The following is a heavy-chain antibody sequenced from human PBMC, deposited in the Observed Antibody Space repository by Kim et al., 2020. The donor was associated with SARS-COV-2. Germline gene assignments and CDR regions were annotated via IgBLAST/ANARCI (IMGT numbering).Heavy chain of an antibody. CDR2: IYYTGST. Sequence: SETLSLTCTVSGGSISSGGYYWSWIRQHPGKGLEWIGYIYYTGSTYYNPSLKSRLTISVDTSKNQFSLKVNSVTAADTAVYYCATVGAGYSSTWTPPRYGMDVWGQGTTVTVSS. V-gene: IGHV4-31*03. CDR1: GGSISSGGYY. D-gene: IGHD6-13*01. J-gene: IGHJ6*02. CDR3: ATVGAGYSSTWTPPRYGMDV.